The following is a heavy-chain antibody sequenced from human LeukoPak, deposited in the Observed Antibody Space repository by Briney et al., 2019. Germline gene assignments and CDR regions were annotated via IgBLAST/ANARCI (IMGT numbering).Heavy chain of an antibody. CDR3: AKGGGYVRMDV. CDR2: ISYDGSNK. D-gene: IGHD5-12*01. CDR1: GFTFSSYG. J-gene: IGHJ6*02. Sequence: GGSLRLSCAASGFTFSSYGMHWVRQAPGKGLEWVAVISYDGSNKYYADSVKGRFTISRDNSKNTLYLQMNSLRAEDTAVYYCAKGGGYVRMDVWGQGTTVTVSS. V-gene: IGHV3-30*18.